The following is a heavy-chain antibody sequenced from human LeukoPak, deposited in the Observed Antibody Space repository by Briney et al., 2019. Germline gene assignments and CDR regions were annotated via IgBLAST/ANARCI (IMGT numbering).Heavy chain of an antibody. CDR1: GCIFSSYS. CDR3: ARVSGVGATMNYFDY. D-gene: IGHD1-26*01. Sequence: GGSLRLSCAASGCIFSSYSLSWVRQAPGKGLEWVSSISAHSIYYADSWKGRFTISRDNPKNSMYLQMNSLRAEDTAVYYCARVSGVGATMNYFDYWGQGTLVTVSS. CDR2: ISAHSI. J-gene: IGHJ4*02. V-gene: IGHV3-21*01.